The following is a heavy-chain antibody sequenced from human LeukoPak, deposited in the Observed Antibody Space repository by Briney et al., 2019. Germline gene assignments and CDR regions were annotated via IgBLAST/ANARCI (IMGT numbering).Heavy chain of an antibody. CDR3: AHRLGYKYSSSWYYFDY. J-gene: IGHJ4*02. D-gene: IGHD6-13*01. Sequence: SGPTLVNPTQTLTLTCTFSGFSLSTSGVGVGWIRQPPGKALEWLALIYWNDDKRYSPSLKSRLTITKDTSKNQVVLTMSNMDPVDTATYYCAHRLGYKYSSSWYYFDYWGQGTLVTVSS. V-gene: IGHV2-5*01. CDR2: IYWNDDK. CDR1: GFSLSTSGVG.